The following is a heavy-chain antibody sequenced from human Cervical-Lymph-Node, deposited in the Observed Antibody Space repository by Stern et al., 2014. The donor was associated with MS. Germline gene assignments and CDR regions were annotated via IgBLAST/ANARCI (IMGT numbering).Heavy chain of an antibody. V-gene: IGHV3-13*01. Sequence: EVQLGESGGGLVQPGGSLRLSCAASGFTFSSYDMHWVRQATGKGLEWVSAIGTAGDTYYPGSVKSRFTISKENAKNSLYLQMNSLRAGDAAVYYCTRDMGDGYFDYWGQGTLVTVSS. D-gene: IGHD3-16*01. CDR2: IGTAGDT. CDR1: GFTFSSYD. CDR3: TRDMGDGYFDY. J-gene: IGHJ4*02.